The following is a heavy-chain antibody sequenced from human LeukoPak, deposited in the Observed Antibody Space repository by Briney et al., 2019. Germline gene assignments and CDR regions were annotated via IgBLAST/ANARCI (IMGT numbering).Heavy chain of an antibody. J-gene: IGHJ6*02. CDR1: GFIFSNYW. Sequence: GGSLRLSCAASGFIFSNYWMHWVRQAPGKGLVWVSRINVDGSSTSYADSVKGRFTISRDNSKNTLYLQMNSLRAEDTALYYCARYCRTTSCYSHYYGMDVWGQGTTVTVSS. V-gene: IGHV3-74*01. D-gene: IGHD2-2*02. CDR3: ARYCRTTSCYSHYYGMDV. CDR2: INVDGSST.